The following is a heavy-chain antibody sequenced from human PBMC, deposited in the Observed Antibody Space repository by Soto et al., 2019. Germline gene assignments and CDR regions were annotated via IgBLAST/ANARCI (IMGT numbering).Heavy chain of an antibody. CDR2: ISPYTGNT. CDR3: VMVDNYVTPTPQDV. Sequence: QVQLVQSGDEVKKSGASVKVSCKASGYIFVNYGIAWVRQAPGQVLAWMGWISPYTGNTHSATKVQGRLTMTTDTSTSTAYMDLGSLTSDDTAVYYCVMVDNYVTPTPQDVWGQGTTVTVSS. CDR1: GYIFVNYG. D-gene: IGHD3-16*01. J-gene: IGHJ6*02. V-gene: IGHV1-18*01.